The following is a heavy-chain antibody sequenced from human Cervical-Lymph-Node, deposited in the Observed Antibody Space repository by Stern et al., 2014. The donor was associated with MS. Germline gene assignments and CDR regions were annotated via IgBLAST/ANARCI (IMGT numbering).Heavy chain of an antibody. CDR1: GGTFSSYA. D-gene: IGHD3-22*01. CDR3: ARVGLRYYYDSSGAFDAFDI. J-gene: IGHJ3*02. CDR2: IIPIFGTA. Sequence: QVQLVQSGAEVKKPGSSVKVSCKASGGTFSSYAISWVRQAPGQGLEWMGGIIPIFGTANYAQKFQGRVTITADESTSTAYMELSSLRSEDTAVYYCARVGLRYYYDSSGAFDAFDIWGQGTMVTVSS. V-gene: IGHV1-69*01.